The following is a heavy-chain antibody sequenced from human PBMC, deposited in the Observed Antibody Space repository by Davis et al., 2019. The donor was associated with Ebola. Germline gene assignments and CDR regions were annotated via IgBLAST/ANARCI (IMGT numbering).Heavy chain of an antibody. CDR2: IYYSGST. Sequence: SETLSLTCTVSGGSISSSSYYWGWIRQPPGKGLEWIGSIYYSGSTYYNPSLKSRVTISVDTSKNQFSLKLSSVTAADTAVYYCARLGTTFDQFDYWGQGTLVTVSS. D-gene: IGHD3-16*01. V-gene: IGHV4-39*07. CDR1: GGSISSSSYY. J-gene: IGHJ4*02. CDR3: ARLGTTFDQFDY.